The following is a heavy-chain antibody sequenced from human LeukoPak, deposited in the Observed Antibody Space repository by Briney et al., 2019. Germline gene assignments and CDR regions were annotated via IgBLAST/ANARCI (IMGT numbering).Heavy chain of an antibody. Sequence: PSETLFLTCTVSGGSISNYYWNCIRQPPGKGLEWIGYIYYSGITNYNPSLKSRVTISVDTSKNQFSLKLSSVTAADTAVYYCARGVSSGWYEGVAIDPWGQGTLVTVSS. CDR3: ARGVSSGWYEGVAIDP. J-gene: IGHJ5*02. CDR1: GGSISNYY. D-gene: IGHD6-19*01. CDR2: IYYSGIT. V-gene: IGHV4-59*01.